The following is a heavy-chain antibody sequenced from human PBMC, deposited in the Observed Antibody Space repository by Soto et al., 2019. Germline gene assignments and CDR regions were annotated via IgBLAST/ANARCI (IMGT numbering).Heavy chain of an antibody. Sequence: QVQLVQSGAEVKKPGSSVKVSCKASGGTFSSYAISWVRQAPVQGLEWMGGIIPTFGTANYAQKFQGRVTITADESTSTAYMELSSLRSEDTALYYCARVRGGAAAGTMEGGWFDPWGQGTLVTFSS. D-gene: IGHD6-13*01. V-gene: IGHV1-69*12. CDR3: ARVRGGAAAGTMEGGWFDP. CDR2: IIPTFGTA. CDR1: GGTFSSYA. J-gene: IGHJ5*02.